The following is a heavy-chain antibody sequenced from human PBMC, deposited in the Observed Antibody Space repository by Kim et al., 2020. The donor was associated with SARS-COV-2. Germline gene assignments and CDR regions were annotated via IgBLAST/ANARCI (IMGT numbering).Heavy chain of an antibody. Sequence: GGSLRLSCAASGFPFSSFAMSWVRQAPGKGLEWVSGLSGSGGSTYYADSVKGRFTISRDNSRNTLYLQMNSLRAEDTAVYYCAKPRYCSGGTCYYFDYWGHGALVAVSS. J-gene: IGHJ4*01. CDR3: AKPRYCSGGTCYYFDY. CDR1: GFPFSSFA. D-gene: IGHD2-15*01. V-gene: IGHV3-23*01. CDR2: LSGSGGST.